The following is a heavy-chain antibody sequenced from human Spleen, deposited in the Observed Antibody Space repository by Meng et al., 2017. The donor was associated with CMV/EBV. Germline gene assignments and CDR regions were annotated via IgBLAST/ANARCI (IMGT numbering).Heavy chain of an antibody. V-gene: IGHV3-11*04. Sequence: GESLKISCAASGFTFNNAWMSWIRQAPGKGLEWVSYISSSGSSIYYADSVKGRFTISRDNAKNSLYLQMSSLRAEDTAVYYCARDSVPYFDYWGQGTLVTVSS. CDR2: ISSSGSSI. CDR3: ARDSVPYFDY. CDR1: GFTFNNAW. J-gene: IGHJ4*02.